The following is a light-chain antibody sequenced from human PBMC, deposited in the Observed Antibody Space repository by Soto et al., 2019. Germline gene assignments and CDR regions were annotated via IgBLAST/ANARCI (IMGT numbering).Light chain of an antibody. Sequence: DIQMTQSPSSLSASVGDRVTITCRASQSISSYLNWYQQKPGRAPKLLIYDASNLQTGVPSRFSGSGSGTDFSLTISSLQPEDIATYYCQQYDHIPLTFGGGTKVDIK. CDR2: DAS. V-gene: IGKV1-33*01. J-gene: IGKJ4*01. CDR3: QQYDHIPLT. CDR1: QSISSY.